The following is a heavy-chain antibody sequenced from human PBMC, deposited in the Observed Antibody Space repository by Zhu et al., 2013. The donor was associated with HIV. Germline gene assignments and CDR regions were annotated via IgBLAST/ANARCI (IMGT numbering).Heavy chain of an antibody. CDR1: GDSISSSHW. V-gene: IGHV4-4*02. CDR3: ARIYCGGGICYPYYFDS. J-gene: IGHJ4*02. D-gene: IGHD2-15*01. Sequence: QVQLQESGPGLVKPSGTLSLTCAVSGDSISSSHWWNWVRQPPGKGLEWIGEAYHSGSTNYNPSLRSRVTISVDESKNQFSLKLSSVTAADTAVYFCARIYCGGGICYPYYFDSWGQGTLVTVSS. CDR2: AYHSGST.